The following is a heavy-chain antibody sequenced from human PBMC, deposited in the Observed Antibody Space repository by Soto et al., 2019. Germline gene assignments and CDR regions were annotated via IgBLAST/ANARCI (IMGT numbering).Heavy chain of an antibody. Sequence: EVQLVESGGGLVQPGGSLRLSCIASEFTFNTYWMNWVRQAPGKGLEWVAKIKEVGSEKNDVDSLKGQFTISRDNAKNSVYLQMNSLRGEDTAVYYCARDWGTPGRGSAVGYYYHYGMDVWGQGTTVTVSS. V-gene: IGHV3-7*05. D-gene: IGHD1-1*01. CDR1: EFTFNTYW. CDR3: ARDWGTPGRGSAVGYYYHYGMDV. CDR2: IKEVGSEK. J-gene: IGHJ6*02.